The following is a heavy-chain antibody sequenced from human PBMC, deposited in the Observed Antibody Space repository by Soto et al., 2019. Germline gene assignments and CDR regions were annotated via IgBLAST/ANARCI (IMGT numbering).Heavy chain of an antibody. Sequence: QVQLVESGGGVVQPGRSLRLSCAASGFTFSSYALHWVRQAPGKGLEWVAVISYDGNNKYYADSVKGRFTISRDNSKNTLYLQMNSLRAEDPAVYYCAREGCDGGSCYTLVGLRYGMDVWGQGTTVTVSS. CDR2: ISYDGNNK. J-gene: IGHJ6*02. CDR1: GFTFSSYA. V-gene: IGHV3-30-3*01. CDR3: AREGCDGGSCYTLVGLRYGMDV. D-gene: IGHD2-15*01.